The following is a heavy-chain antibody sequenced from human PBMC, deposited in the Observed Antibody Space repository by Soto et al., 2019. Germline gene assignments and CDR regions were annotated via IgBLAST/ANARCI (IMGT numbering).Heavy chain of an antibody. V-gene: IGHV3-64*01. D-gene: IGHD3-16*01. CDR1: GFTFSSYA. J-gene: IGHJ4*02. CDR2: ISSNGGST. CDR3: AREGGGYYFDY. Sequence: EVQLVESGGGLVQPGGSLRRSCAASGFTFSSYAMHWVRQAPGKGLEYVSAISSNGGSTYYANSVKGRFTISRDNSKNTLYLQMGSLRAEDMAVYYCAREGGGYYFDYWGQGTLVTVSS.